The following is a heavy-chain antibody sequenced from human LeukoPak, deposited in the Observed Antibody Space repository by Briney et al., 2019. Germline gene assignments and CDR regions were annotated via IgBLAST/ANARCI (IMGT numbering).Heavy chain of an antibody. J-gene: IGHJ4*02. CDR1: GFTFSSYW. Sequence: GGSLRLSCAASGFTFSSYWMSWVRQAPGKGLEWVANIKQDGSEKYYVDSVKGRFTISRDNAKNSLYLQMNSLRAEDTAVYYCARSPPTYDSSGYYFDYWGQGTLVTVSS. V-gene: IGHV3-7*02. CDR3: ARSPPTYDSSGYYFDY. D-gene: IGHD3-22*01. CDR2: IKQDGSEK.